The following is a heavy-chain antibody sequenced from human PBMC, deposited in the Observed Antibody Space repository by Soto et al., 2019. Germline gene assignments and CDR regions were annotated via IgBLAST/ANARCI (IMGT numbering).Heavy chain of an antibody. CDR3: ARGWGRIFDY. CDR2: INHSGST. CDR1: GRSFSGYY. D-gene: IGHD7-27*01. V-gene: IGHV4-34*01. J-gene: IGHJ4*02. Sequence: QVQLQQWGAGLLKPSETLSLTCAVYGRSFSGYYWNWIRQPPGKGLEWIGEINHSGSTNYNPSLKSRVTTSVDTSKNQFSLKLSSVTAADTAVYYCARGWGRIFDYWGQGTLVTVSS.